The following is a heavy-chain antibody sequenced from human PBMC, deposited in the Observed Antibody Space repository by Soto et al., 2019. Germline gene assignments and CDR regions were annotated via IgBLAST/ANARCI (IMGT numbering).Heavy chain of an antibody. V-gene: IGHV3-74*01. CDR2: INSDGSST. CDR3: ARDFEY. Sequence: EVQLVESGGGLVQTGGCLRLSCEASGFSFSTFWMHWVRQAPGKGLVWVSRINSDGSSTYYADSVKGRVTISRDNAKNTLYLQLNSLRPEDTAVYYCARDFEYWGQGTLVTVSS. J-gene: IGHJ4*02. CDR1: GFSFSTFW.